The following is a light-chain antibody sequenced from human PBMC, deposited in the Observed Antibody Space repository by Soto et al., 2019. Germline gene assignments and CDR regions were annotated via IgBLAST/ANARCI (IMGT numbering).Light chain of an antibody. CDR3: AAWDDSLNGSVV. CDR1: SSNIGSNT. CDR2: SNN. V-gene: IGLV1-44*01. Sequence: QSVLTQPPSASGTPGQRVTISCSGSSSNIGSNTVNWYQQLPGTAPKLLIDSNNQRPSGVPDRFSGSKSGTSASLAISGLQSEDEADYYCAAWDDSLNGSVVFGGGTQLTVL. J-gene: IGLJ2*01.